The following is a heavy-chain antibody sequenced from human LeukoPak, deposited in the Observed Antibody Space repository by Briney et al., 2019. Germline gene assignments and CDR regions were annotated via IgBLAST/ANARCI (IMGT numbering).Heavy chain of an antibody. J-gene: IGHJ4*02. Sequence: GGSLRLSCTASGFTFGYHAINWVRQAPGKGLEWVSSITGSGGSTYYADSVKGRFTISRDNSKNTLYLQMSSLRAEDTAVYYCAKDKGDFWSGHHYWGQGTLVTVSS. D-gene: IGHD3-3*01. CDR1: GFTFGYHA. CDR3: AKDKGDFWSGHHY. V-gene: IGHV3-23*01. CDR2: ITGSGGST.